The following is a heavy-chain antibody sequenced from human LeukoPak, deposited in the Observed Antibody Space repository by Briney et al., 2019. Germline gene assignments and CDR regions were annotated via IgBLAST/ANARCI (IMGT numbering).Heavy chain of an antibody. Sequence: ASVKVSCKASGGTFSSYAISWVRQAPGQGLEWMGGIIPIFGTANYAQKFQGRVTFTADKSTSTAYMELSSLRSEDTAVYYCARDRGWELPFGYWGQGTLVTVSS. D-gene: IGHD1-26*01. CDR2: IIPIFGTA. J-gene: IGHJ4*02. CDR1: GGTFSSYA. CDR3: ARDRGWELPFGY. V-gene: IGHV1-69*06.